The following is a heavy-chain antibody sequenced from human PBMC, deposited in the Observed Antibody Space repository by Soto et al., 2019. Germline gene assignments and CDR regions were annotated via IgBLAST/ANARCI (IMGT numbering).Heavy chain of an antibody. CDR1: GMMFGQYA. D-gene: IGHD3-22*01. J-gene: IGHJ4*02. CDR2: VGPSGAST. V-gene: IGHV3-23*01. Sequence: PGGSLRLSCAASGMMFGQYAMIWVRRAPGEGLEWVSVVGPSGASTFYADSVRGRFTISRDNSENTLYLQMNSLRAADTALYFCARSYYYDSTGYYRTFDYWGPGTLVTVSS. CDR3: ARSYYYDSTGYYRTFDY.